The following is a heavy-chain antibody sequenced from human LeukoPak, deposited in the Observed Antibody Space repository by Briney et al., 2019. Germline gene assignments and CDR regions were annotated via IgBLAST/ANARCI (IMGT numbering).Heavy chain of an antibody. Sequence: QPGRSLRLSCAASGFTFDDYAMHWVRQAPGKGLEWVSGTSWNSGSIGYADSVKGRFTISRDNAKNSLYLQMNSLRAEDTALYYCAKTSDWSYHDAFDIWGQGTMVTVSS. V-gene: IGHV3-9*01. CDR3: AKTSDWSYHDAFDI. D-gene: IGHD6-19*01. CDR2: TSWNSGSI. CDR1: GFTFDDYA. J-gene: IGHJ3*02.